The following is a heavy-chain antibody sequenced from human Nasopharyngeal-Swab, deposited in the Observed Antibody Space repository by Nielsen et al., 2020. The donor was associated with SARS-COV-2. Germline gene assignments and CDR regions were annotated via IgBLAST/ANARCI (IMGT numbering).Heavy chain of an antibody. Sequence: GESLKISCAASGFTFSSYAMHWVRQAPGKGLEWVAVISYDGINKYHADSVKGRFTISRDNSKNTLYLQMNSLRAEDTAVYYCVKHQGSSSDQWGQGTLVTVSS. CDR1: GFTFSSYA. CDR3: VKHQGSSSDQ. V-gene: IGHV3-30-3*01. J-gene: IGHJ4*02. CDR2: ISYDGINK.